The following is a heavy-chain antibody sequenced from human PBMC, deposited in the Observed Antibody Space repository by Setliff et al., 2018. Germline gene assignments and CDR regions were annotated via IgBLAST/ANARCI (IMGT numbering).Heavy chain of an antibody. V-gene: IGHV4-39*01. CDR2: IFYNGMA. CDR1: GASIRNNYY. Sequence: SETLSLTCAVSGASIRNNYYWGWVRQSPGTGLEWIGSIFYNGMAYYNPSLKSRVTMSVDTSKNQFSLNLTSVTAADTAVYYCARTGTYRYFDYWGQGALVTVSS. CDR3: ARTGTYRYFDY. D-gene: IGHD1-26*01. J-gene: IGHJ4*02.